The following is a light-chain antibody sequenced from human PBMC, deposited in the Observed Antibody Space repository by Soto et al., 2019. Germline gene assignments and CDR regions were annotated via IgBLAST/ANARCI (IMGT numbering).Light chain of an antibody. J-gene: IGKJ1*01. CDR1: QAVNTR. CDR3: HQRQSWPRT. V-gene: IGKV3-11*01. CDR2: LTS. Sequence: IVFTHSPATLSAFPGDRVTLSCRASQAVNTRLAWYQHKPGQAPRLLIYLTSNRAAGVPSRFSAWGSETDFTLTISDVQPEDFAVYYCHQRQSWPRTFGQGTNVDIK.